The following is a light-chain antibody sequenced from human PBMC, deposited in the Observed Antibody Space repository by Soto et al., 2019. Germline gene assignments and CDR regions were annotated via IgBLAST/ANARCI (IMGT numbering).Light chain of an antibody. Sequence: EIVMTQSPATLSVSPGERVTLSCRASQTIIRNLAWYQQKPGQSPRLLIYDASARATGIPARFSGSGSGTEFTLTISSLQSEDFGIYYCQQYSSWPPWTVGQGTKVEVK. CDR2: DAS. J-gene: IGKJ1*01. CDR1: QTIIRN. V-gene: IGKV3-15*01. CDR3: QQYSSWPPWT.